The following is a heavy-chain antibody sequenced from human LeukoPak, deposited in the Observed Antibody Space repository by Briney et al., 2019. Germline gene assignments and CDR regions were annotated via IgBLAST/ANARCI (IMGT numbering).Heavy chain of an antibody. J-gene: IGHJ4*02. V-gene: IGHV4-30-2*01. CDR2: IYYSGST. CDR1: GGSISSGGYY. CDR3: ARDLHTGPGLFDY. D-gene: IGHD1-14*01. Sequence: SETLSLTCTVSGGSISSGGYYWSWIRQPPGKGLEWIGYIYYSGSTYYNPSLKSRVTISVDRSKNQFSLKLSSVTAADTAVYYCARDLHTGPGLFDYWGQGTLVPVSS.